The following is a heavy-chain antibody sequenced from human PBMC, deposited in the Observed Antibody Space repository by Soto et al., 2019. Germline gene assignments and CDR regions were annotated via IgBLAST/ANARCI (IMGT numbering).Heavy chain of an antibody. J-gene: IGHJ6*02. V-gene: IGHV3-15*07. CDR2: IKSKTDGGTT. Sequence: GGSLRLSCAASGFTFSNAWMNWVRQAPGKGLEWVGRIKSKTDGGTTDYAAPVKGGFTISRDDSKNTLYLQMNSLKTEDTAVYYCTASPAGYSSSWTERYYYYYGMDVWGQGTTVTVSS. CDR1: GFTFSNAW. D-gene: IGHD6-13*01. CDR3: TASPAGYSSSWTERYYYYYGMDV.